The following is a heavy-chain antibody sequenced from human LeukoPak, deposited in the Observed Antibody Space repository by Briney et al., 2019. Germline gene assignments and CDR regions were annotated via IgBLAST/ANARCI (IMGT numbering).Heavy chain of an antibody. CDR3: AKGIAGRPYYYYGMDV. CDR1: GLNFKAYA. V-gene: IGHV3-23*01. Sequence: PGGSLRLSCVASGLNFKAYAMSWVRQAPGNGLEWVSTLTDTGGNTYYADSVKGRFTISRDNSRNTLYLQMNSLRAEDTAIYYCAKGIAGRPYYYYGMDVWGQGTTVTVSS. J-gene: IGHJ6*02. CDR2: LTDTGGNT. D-gene: IGHD6-13*01.